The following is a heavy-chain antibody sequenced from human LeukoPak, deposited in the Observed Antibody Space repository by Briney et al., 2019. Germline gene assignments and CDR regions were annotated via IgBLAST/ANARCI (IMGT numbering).Heavy chain of an antibody. Sequence: SETLSLTCTVSGGSISSSSYYWGWIRQPPGTGLEWIGSIYYSGSTYYNPSLKSRVTISVDTSKNQFSLKLSSVTAADTAVYYCASLYCSSTSCFGVPYYYYGMDVWGQGTTVTVSS. CDR2: IYYSGST. CDR1: GGSISSSSYY. V-gene: IGHV4-39*01. D-gene: IGHD2-2*01. CDR3: ASLYCSSTSCFGVPYYYYGMDV. J-gene: IGHJ6*02.